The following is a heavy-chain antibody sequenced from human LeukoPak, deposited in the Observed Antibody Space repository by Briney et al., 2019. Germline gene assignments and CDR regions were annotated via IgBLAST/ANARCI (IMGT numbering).Heavy chain of an antibody. D-gene: IGHD6-13*01. CDR3: ARKAADSTALEY. CDR1: GFTFSSYW. CDR2: INSDGITT. J-gene: IGHJ4*02. Sequence: GGSLRLSCAASGFTFSSYWMHWVRQAPGKGLVWVSRINSDGITTSYADSVRGRFTISRDNAKSTLYLQMNSLRAEDAAVYYCARKAADSTALEYWGQGTLVTVSS. V-gene: IGHV3-74*01.